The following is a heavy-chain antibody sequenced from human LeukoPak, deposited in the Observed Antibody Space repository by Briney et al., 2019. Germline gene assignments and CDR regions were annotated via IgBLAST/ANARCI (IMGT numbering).Heavy chain of an antibody. CDR2: IKQDGSEK. CDR1: GFTFSSYW. D-gene: IGHD1-1*01. V-gene: IGHV3-7*03. Sequence: PGGSLRLSCAASGFTFSSYWMSWVRQAPGKGLEWVANIKQDGSEKYYVDSVRGRFTISRDNAKNSLYLQMNSLRAEDTAVYYCARDGRTQLGLYYFDYWGQGTPVTVSP. J-gene: IGHJ4*02. CDR3: ARDGRTQLGLYYFDY.